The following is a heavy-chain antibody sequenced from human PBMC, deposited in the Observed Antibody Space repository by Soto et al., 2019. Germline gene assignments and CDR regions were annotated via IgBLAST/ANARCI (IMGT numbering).Heavy chain of an antibody. J-gene: IGHJ4*02. V-gene: IGHV4-59*01. CDR2: IFYSRNT. CDR3: ARAKTFYCGGDCPYFDY. D-gene: IGHD2-21*02. Sequence: QVQLQESGPGLVKPSETLSLTCTVSGGSISSYYWSWIRQPPGKGLEWLGYIFYSRNTNYNPSLKSRVTMSVDTSTSQFSLRLISVTAADTAVYYCARAKTFYCGGDCPYFDYWGQGTLVTVSS. CDR1: GGSISSYY.